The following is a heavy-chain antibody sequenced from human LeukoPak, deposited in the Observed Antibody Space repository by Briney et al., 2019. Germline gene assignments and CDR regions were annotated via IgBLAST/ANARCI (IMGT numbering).Heavy chain of an antibody. Sequence: GASVKVSCKASGYIFSTYGISWVRQAPGQGLEWRGWISGYNDNTKYAQNVQDRIAMTTDTSTSTASMELSSLRSEDTAVYYCARVRDGYNDAYDVWGQGTMVTVPS. D-gene: IGHD5-24*01. J-gene: IGHJ3*01. CDR3: ARVRDGYNDAYDV. CDR2: ISGYNDNT. CDR1: GYIFSTYG. V-gene: IGHV1-18*01.